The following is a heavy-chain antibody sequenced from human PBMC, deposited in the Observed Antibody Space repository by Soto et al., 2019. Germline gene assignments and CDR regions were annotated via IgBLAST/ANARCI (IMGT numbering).Heavy chain of an antibody. CDR3: ARGRLRFGELLLFGAFDI. D-gene: IGHD3-10*01. J-gene: IGHJ3*02. CDR2: IYYSGST. CDR1: GGSISSGGYY. V-gene: IGHV4-31*03. Sequence: SETLSLTCTVSGGSISSGGYYWSWIRQHPGKGLEWIGYIYYSGSTYYNPSLKSRVTISVDTSKNQFSLKLSSVTVADTAVYYCARGRLRFGELLLFGAFDIWGQGTMVTVSS.